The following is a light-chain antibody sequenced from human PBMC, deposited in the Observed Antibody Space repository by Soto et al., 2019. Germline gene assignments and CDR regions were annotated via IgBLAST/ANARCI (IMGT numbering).Light chain of an antibody. J-gene: IGKJ1*01. Sequence: DIQMTQSPSTLSASVGYRVTITCLASQSISTWLAWYQQKPGEAPKLMIYKASTLESGVPSRFSGSGSGTEFTLTISRLQHDDFATYYCQHYNSYSEAFGQGTKVDIK. CDR2: KAS. CDR3: QHYNSYSEA. CDR1: QSISTW. V-gene: IGKV1-5*03.